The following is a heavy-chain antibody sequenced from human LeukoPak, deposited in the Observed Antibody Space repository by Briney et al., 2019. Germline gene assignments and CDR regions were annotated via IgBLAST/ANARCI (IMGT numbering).Heavy chain of an antibody. J-gene: IGHJ4*02. V-gene: IGHV4-59*12. CDR2: IYYSGST. CDR3: ARDLAPAAYFDY. D-gene: IGHD2-2*01. Sequence: SQSLSLTPEVEEGPIGSEYWSWSSQPPGKKLEWIGYIYYSGSTNYNPSLKSRVTISVDTSKNQFSLKLSSVTAADTAVYYCARDLAPAAYFDYWGQGTLVTVSS. CDR1: EGPIGSEY.